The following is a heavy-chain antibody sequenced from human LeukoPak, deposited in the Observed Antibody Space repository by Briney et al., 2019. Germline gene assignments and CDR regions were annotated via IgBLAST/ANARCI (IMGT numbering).Heavy chain of an antibody. V-gene: IGHV1-2*02. CDR3: ARGGSGTSTSKYYYYYMDV. J-gene: IGHJ6*03. Sequence: ASVKVSCKASGYTFTGYYMHWVRQAPGQGLEWMGWINPNSGGTNYAQKFQGRVTMTRNTSISTAYMELSSLRSEDTAVYYCARGGSGTSTSKYYYYYMDVWGKGTTVTISS. D-gene: IGHD3-10*01. CDR1: GYTFTGYY. CDR2: INPNSGGT.